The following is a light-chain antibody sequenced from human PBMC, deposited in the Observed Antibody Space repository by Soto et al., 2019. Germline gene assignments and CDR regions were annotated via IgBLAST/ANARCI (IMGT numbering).Light chain of an antibody. CDR3: QHYDGSPRT. CDR1: QSVNSNF. Sequence: ETVLTQSPGTVSLSPGERATLSCRTSQSVNSNFLAWYQQKPGQAPRLLIYGVFNRATGIPDRFSGSGSGTDSTLTISGLEPEDSAVYYCQHYDGSPRTFGQGTKLEI. V-gene: IGKV3-20*01. J-gene: IGKJ2*01. CDR2: GVF.